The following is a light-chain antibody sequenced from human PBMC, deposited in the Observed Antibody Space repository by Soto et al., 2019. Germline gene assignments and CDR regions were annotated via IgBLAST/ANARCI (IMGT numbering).Light chain of an antibody. CDR3: CSYAGSYTFYVV. CDR2: DVT. V-gene: IGLV2-11*01. CDR1: SSDVGGYNS. J-gene: IGLJ2*01. Sequence: QPVLTQPRSVSGSPGQSVTISCTGTSSDVGGYNSVSWYQQHPGKAPKLMIYDVTKRPSGVPDRFSGSKSDNTASLTISGLQAEDEADYYCCSYAGSYTFYVVFGGGTKLTVL.